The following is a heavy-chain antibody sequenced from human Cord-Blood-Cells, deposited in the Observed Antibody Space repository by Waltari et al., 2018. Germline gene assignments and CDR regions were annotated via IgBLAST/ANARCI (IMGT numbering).Heavy chain of an antibody. D-gene: IGHD7-27*01. Sequence: QVQLVESGGGVVQPGRSLRLSCAASGFTFSSYAMHWVRQAPGKGLEWVAVISYGGSNKYYADSVKGRFTISRDNSKNTLYLQMNSLRAEDTAVYYCARDNWGLGAFDIWGQGTMVTVSS. V-gene: IGHV3-30-3*01. CDR1: GFTFSSYA. CDR3: ARDNWGLGAFDI. CDR2: ISYGGSNK. J-gene: IGHJ3*02.